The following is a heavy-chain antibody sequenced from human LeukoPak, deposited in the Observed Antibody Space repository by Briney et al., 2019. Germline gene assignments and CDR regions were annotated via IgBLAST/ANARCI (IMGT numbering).Heavy chain of an antibody. CDR2: ISAYNGNT. J-gene: IGHJ5*02. V-gene: IGHV1-18*01. D-gene: IGHD1-1*01. CDR3: ARDPAAVGYRSPPAGSAP. CDR1: GYTFTSYG. Sequence: GASVKVSCKASGYTFTSYGISWVRQAPGQGLEWMGWISAYNGNTNYAQKLQGRVTMTTDTSTSTAYMELRSLRSDATAVYYCARDPAAVGYRSPPAGSAPGGKEPLVTVS.